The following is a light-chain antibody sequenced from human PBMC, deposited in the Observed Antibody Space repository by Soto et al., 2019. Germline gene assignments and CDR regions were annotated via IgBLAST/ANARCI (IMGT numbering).Light chain of an antibody. J-gene: IGKJ5*01. CDR2: ATS. CDR3: QQYNSYPIT. CDR1: QNIDNY. Sequence: DIQMTQSPSSLSASLGDRVTITCRASQNIDNYLNWYQHKPGKAPKLLIYATSTLQSGVPARFSGSGSGTEFTLTISSLQPDDFATYYCQQYNSYPITFGQGTRLEIK. V-gene: IGKV1-16*01.